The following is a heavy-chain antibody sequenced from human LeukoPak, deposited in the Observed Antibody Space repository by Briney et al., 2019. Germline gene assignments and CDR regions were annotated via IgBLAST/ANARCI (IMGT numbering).Heavy chain of an antibody. V-gene: IGHV4-34*01. CDR1: GGSFSGYY. CDR2: INHSGST. D-gene: IGHD3-10*01. CDR3: ARVNYGSGSYYSPFDY. Sequence: SETLSLTCAVYGGSFSGYYWSWIRQPPGKGLEWIGEINHSGSTNYNPSLKRRVTISVDTSKNQFSLKLSSVTAADTAVYYCARVNYGSGSYYSPFDYWGQGTLVTVSS. J-gene: IGHJ4*02.